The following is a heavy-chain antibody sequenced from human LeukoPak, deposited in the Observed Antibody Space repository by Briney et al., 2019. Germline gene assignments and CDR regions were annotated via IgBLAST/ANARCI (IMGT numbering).Heavy chain of an antibody. V-gene: IGHV3-21*01. CDR1: GFTFSSYS. Sequence: PGGSLRLSCAASGFTFSSYSMNWVRQAPGKGLEWVSSISSSSSYIYYADSVKGRFTISRDNAKNSLYLQMNSLRAEDTAVYYCAREVDDWGAFDIWGQGTMVTVSS. D-gene: IGHD7-27*01. J-gene: IGHJ3*02. CDR3: AREVDDWGAFDI. CDR2: ISSSSSYI.